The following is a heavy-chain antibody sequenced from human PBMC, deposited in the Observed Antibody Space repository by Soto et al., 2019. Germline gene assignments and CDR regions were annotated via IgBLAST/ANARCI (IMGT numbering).Heavy chain of an antibody. V-gene: IGHV3-13*01. CDR1: GFTFSSYD. Sequence: PGGSLRLSCVASGFTFSSYDMHWVRQATGKGLEWVSAIGTAGDTYYPGSVKGRFTISRENAKNSLYLQMNSLRAGDTAVYYCARGPTEYCSGGSCYRDGAFDIWGQGTMVTVSS. J-gene: IGHJ3*02. D-gene: IGHD2-15*01. CDR3: ARGPTEYCSGGSCYRDGAFDI. CDR2: IGTAGDT.